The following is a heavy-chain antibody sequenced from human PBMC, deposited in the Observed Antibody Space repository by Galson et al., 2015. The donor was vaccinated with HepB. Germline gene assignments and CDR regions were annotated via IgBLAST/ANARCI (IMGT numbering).Heavy chain of an antibody. CDR2: IWYDGSNK. D-gene: IGHD1-26*01. CDR3: ARDSGSYGIYYYGMDV. V-gene: IGHV3-33*08. CDR1: GFTFSSYG. Sequence: SLRLSCAASGFTFSSYGMHWVRQAPGKGLEWVAVIWYDGSNKYYADSVKGRFTISRDNSKNTLYLQMNSLRAEDTAVYYCARDSGSYGIYYYGMDVWGQGTTVTVSS. J-gene: IGHJ6*02.